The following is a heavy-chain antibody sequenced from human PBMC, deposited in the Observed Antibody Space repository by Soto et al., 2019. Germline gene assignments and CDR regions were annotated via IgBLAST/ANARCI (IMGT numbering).Heavy chain of an antibody. Sequence: SETLSLTCAVYGGSFSGYYWSWIRQPPGKGLEWIGEINHSGSTNYNPSLKSRVTISVDTSKNQFSLKLSSVTATDTAVYYCARANGSGYYYGMDVWGQGTTVTVSS. CDR3: ARANGSGYYYGMDV. V-gene: IGHV4-34*01. D-gene: IGHD3-10*01. CDR1: GGSFSGYY. J-gene: IGHJ6*02. CDR2: INHSGST.